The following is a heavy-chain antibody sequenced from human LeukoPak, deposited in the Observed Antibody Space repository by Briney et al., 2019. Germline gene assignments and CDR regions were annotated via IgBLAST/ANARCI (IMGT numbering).Heavy chain of an antibody. Sequence: ASVKVSYKVSGYILTELSMHWVRQAPGKGLEWMGGFDPEEGETIYAQKFQGRVTITADESTSTAYMELSSLRSEDTAVYYCARAPPRRPLLRFLEWQTYYYYMDVWGKGTTVTVSS. V-gene: IGHV1-24*01. CDR1: GYILTELS. D-gene: IGHD3-3*01. CDR2: FDPEEGET. CDR3: ARAPPRRPLLRFLEWQTYYYYMDV. J-gene: IGHJ6*03.